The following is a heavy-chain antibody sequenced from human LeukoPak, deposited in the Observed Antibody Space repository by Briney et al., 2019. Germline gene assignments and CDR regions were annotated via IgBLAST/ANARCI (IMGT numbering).Heavy chain of an antibody. CDR2: IKQDGSEK. J-gene: IGHJ4*02. V-gene: IGHV3-7*01. D-gene: IGHD1-26*01. CDR3: ARESMGSSRAFDY. Sequence: GGSLRLSCAASGFTFSSYWMSWVRQAPGKGLEWVANIKQDGSEKYYVDSVKGRFTISRDNAKNSLYLQMNSLRAEDTAVYYCARESMGSSRAFDYWGQGTLVTVSS. CDR1: GFTFSSYW.